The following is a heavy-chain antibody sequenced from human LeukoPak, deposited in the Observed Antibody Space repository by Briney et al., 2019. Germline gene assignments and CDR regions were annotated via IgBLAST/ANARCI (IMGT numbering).Heavy chain of an antibody. D-gene: IGHD1-20*01. V-gene: IGHV3-21*01. J-gene: IGHJ4*02. CDR2: ISSSSSYI. CDR3: ARDITGTTDDY. CDR1: GFTFSSYS. Sequence: GGSLRLSCAASGFTFSSYSMNWVRQAPGKGLEWVSSISSSSSYIYYADSVKGRFTISRDNSKNTLYLQMNSLRAEDTAVYYCARDITGTTDDYWGQGTLVTVSS.